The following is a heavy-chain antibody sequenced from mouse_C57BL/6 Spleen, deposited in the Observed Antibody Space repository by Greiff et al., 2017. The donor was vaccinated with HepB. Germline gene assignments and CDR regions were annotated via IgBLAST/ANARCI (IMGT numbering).Heavy chain of an antibody. D-gene: IGHD2-2*01. V-gene: IGHV1-63*01. Sequence: VQLQQSGAELVRPGTSVKMSCKASGYTFTNYWIGWAKQRPGHGLAWIGDIYPGGGYTNYNEKFKGKATLTADKSSSTAYMQFSSLTSEDSAIYYCARGGVTTPGYFDYWGQGTTLTVSS. CDR3: ARGGVTTPGYFDY. CDR2: IYPGGGYT. CDR1: GYTFTNYW. J-gene: IGHJ2*01.